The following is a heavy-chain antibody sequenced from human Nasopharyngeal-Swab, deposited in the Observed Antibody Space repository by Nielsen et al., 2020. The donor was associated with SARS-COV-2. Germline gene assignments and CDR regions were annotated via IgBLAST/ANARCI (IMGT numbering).Heavy chain of an antibody. V-gene: IGHV3-9*01. D-gene: IGHD6-13*01. CDR3: AKGAAPGIVYYFDS. Sequence: SLKISCAASGFTFSGYGMSWVRQAPGKGLEWVSGISWNTGSIAYADSVKGRFTISRDNAKNSLSLQMNSLGTEDTAFYYCAKGAAPGIVYYFDSWGQGTLVTVSS. J-gene: IGHJ4*02. CDR2: ISWNTGSI. CDR1: GFTFSGYG.